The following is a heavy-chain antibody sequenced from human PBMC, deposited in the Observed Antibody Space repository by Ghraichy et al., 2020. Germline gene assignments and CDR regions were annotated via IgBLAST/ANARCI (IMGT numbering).Heavy chain of an antibody. Sequence: SETLSLTCAVYGGSFSGYYWSWIRQPPGKGLEWIGEINHSGSTNYNPSLKSRVTISVDTSKNQFSLKLSSVTAADTAVYYCASSIAAALYYYGMDVWGQGTTVTVSS. V-gene: IGHV4-34*01. D-gene: IGHD6-13*01. CDR3: ASSIAAALYYYGMDV. CDR1: GGSFSGYY. CDR2: INHSGST. J-gene: IGHJ6*02.